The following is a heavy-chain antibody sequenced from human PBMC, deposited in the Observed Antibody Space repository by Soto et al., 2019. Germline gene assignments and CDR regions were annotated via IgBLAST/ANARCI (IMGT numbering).Heavy chain of an antibody. CDR3: ARVAFVAGAAAPRGWFDP. Sequence: EMQLVESGGGLVQPGGSLRLSCAASGFTFSDHYMDWVRQAPGKGLEWVGRIRKKANSYATEYAASVQGRFTISRDDSINLLYQQMNSLITEDTTVYCSARVAFVAGAAAPRGWFDPWGQGTVVTVSS. CDR1: GFTFSDHY. V-gene: IGHV3-72*01. J-gene: IGHJ5*02. D-gene: IGHD2-15*01. CDR2: IRKKANSYAT.